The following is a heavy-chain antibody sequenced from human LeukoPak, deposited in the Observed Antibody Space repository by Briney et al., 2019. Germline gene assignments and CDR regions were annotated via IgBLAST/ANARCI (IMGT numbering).Heavy chain of an antibody. V-gene: IGHV3-30*18. CDR2: ISFDGTNK. CDR3: AKGGYHERPWYFDY. D-gene: IGHD5-18*01. CDR1: GFTFSSYG. J-gene: IGHJ4*02. Sequence: PGGSLRLSCAASGFTFSSYGMHWVRQAPGKGLEWVAVISFDGTNKFYADSVKGRFTISRDNSKNALYLQMNSLRAEDTAVYYCAKGGYHERPWYFDYWGQGTLVTVSS.